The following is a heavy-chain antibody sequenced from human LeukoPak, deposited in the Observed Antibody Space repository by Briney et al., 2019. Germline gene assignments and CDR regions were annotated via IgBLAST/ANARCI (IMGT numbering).Heavy chain of an antibody. Sequence: SETLSLTCTVSGGSISSYYWSWIRQPPGKGLEWIGYIYYSGSTNYNPSLKSRVTISVDTSKNQFSLKLSSVTAADTAVYYCARRYFDWLLQYYFDYWGQGTLVTVSS. V-gene: IGHV4-59*01. CDR2: IYYSGST. CDR1: GGSISSYY. CDR3: ARRYFDWLLQYYFDY. J-gene: IGHJ4*02. D-gene: IGHD3-9*01.